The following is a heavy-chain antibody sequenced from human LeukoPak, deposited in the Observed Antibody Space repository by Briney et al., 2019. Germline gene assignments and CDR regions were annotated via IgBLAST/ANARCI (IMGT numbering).Heavy chain of an antibody. CDR1: GFTFSSYA. V-gene: IGHV3-30-3*01. D-gene: IGHD2-8*01. J-gene: IGHJ6*02. CDR2: ISYDGSNK. CDR3: ARVRKDVLMVYGYYGMDV. Sequence: GGSLRLSCAASGFTFSSYAMHWVRQAPGKGLEWVAVISYDGSNKYYADSVKGRFTISRDNSKNTLYLQMNSLRSDDTAVYYCARVRKDVLMVYGYYGMDVWGQGTTVTVSS.